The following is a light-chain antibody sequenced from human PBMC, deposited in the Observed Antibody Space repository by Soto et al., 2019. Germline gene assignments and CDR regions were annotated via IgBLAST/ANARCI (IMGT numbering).Light chain of an antibody. CDR3: ATWDDGLGAPH. CDR1: SSNIGNNP. V-gene: IGLV1-44*01. Sequence: QSVLTQPPSASGAPGQSVTVSCSGGSSNIGNNPVNWYQQLPGAGPKLLIYRDDQRPSGVPDRFSGSKSDASASLAISGLQSEDEADYFCATWDDGLGAPHFGGGTKLTVL. CDR2: RDD. J-gene: IGLJ2*01.